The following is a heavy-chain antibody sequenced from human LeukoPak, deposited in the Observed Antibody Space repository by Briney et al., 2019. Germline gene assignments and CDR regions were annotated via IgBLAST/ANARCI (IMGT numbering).Heavy chain of an antibody. Sequence: SETLSLTCTVSGGSISSHYWSWIRQPPGKGLEWIGYIYYSGSTNYNPSRKSRVTISVDTSKNQFSLKLSSVTAADTAVYYCARVKYYDFWSGYYPYFDYWGQGTLVTVSS. CDR1: GGSISSHY. CDR2: IYYSGST. V-gene: IGHV4-59*11. D-gene: IGHD3-3*01. J-gene: IGHJ4*02. CDR3: ARVKYYDFWSGYYPYFDY.